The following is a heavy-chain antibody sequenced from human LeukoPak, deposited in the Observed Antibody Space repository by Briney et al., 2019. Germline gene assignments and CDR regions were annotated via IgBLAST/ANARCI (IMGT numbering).Heavy chain of an antibody. J-gene: IGHJ4*02. CDR2: TYSGGNT. CDR3: ARAGHSAYKSGGDY. D-gene: IGHD5-12*01. Sequence: PGGSLRLSCAASGFIVSSNYMSWVRHAPGKGLEGVSVTYSGGNTYYADSVKGRFTISRHNSKNTLYLQMNSLRAEDTAVYYCARAGHSAYKSGGDYWGQGTLVTVSS. V-gene: IGHV3-53*01. CDR1: GFIVSSNY.